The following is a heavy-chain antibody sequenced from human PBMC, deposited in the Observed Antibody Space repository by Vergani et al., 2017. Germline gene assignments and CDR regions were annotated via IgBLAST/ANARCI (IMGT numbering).Heavy chain of an antibody. CDR3: ARDEYFDWYKVSYYYYMDV. Sequence: QVQLVQSGAEVKKPGSSVKVSCKASGGTFSSYAISWVRQAPGQGLEWMGGIIPIFGTANYAQKFQGRVTITADASTSTAYMGLSSLRSEDTAVYYCARDEYFDWYKVSYYYYMDVWGKGTTVTVSS. J-gene: IGHJ6*03. D-gene: IGHD3-9*01. CDR2: IIPIFGTA. V-gene: IGHV1-69*01. CDR1: GGTFSSYA.